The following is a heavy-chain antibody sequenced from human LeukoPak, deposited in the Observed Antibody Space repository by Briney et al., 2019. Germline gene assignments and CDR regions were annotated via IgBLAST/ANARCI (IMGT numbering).Heavy chain of an antibody. CDR2: INHSGTT. CDR1: GGSLSGIY. J-gene: IGHJ4*02. V-gene: IGHV4-34*01. Sequence: SETLSLTCAVSGGSLSGIYCNWIRQTPGKGLEWIGEINHSGTTYYSPSLKSRVAISVDTSKNQCSLKLTSVTAADTAVYYCARDPCSRSSCPLRYWGQGTQVTVSS. D-gene: IGHD6-13*01. CDR3: ARDPCSRSSCPLRY.